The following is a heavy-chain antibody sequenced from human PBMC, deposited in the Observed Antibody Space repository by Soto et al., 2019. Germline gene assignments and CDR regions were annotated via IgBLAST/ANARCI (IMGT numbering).Heavy chain of an antibody. CDR3: ARWVGATALDH. J-gene: IGHJ4*02. V-gene: IGHV4-31*03. D-gene: IGHD1-26*01. Sequence: QVQLQESGPGLVKPSQTLSLTCTVSGGSISSGGYYWSWIRQHPGKGLEWIGYIYYSGSTYYNPSLISRVTRSGDTSKNQFSRKLSSVTAAYTAVYFCARWVGATALDHWGQGTLVIVSS. CDR1: GGSISSGGYY. CDR2: IYYSGST.